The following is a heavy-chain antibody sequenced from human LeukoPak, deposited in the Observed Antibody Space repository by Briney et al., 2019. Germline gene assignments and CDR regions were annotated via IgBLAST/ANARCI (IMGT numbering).Heavy chain of an antibody. D-gene: IGHD2-2*02. CDR1: GFTFDDYA. J-gene: IGHJ6*02. CDR3: AKGYGYCSSTSCYTRKTRYYYYYGMDV. V-gene: IGHV3-9*01. Sequence: PGRSLRLSCAASGFTFDDYAMHWVRQAPGKGLEWVSGISWNSGSIGYADSVKGRFTISRGNAKNSLYLQMNSLRAEDTALYYCAKGYGYCSSTSCYTRKTRYYYYYGMDVWGQGTTVTVSS. CDR2: ISWNSGSI.